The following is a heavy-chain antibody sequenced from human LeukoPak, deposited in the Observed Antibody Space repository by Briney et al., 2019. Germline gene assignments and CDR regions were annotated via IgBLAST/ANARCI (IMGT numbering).Heavy chain of an antibody. Sequence: SETLSLTCTVSGGSISSYYWSWIRQPPGKGLEWIGYISYSGSTNFNPSLKSRVTISVDTSKNQFSLKLSSVTAADTAVYYCARDSYYYDSSGYYGAFDIWGQGTMVTVSS. V-gene: IGHV4-59*01. CDR3: ARDSYYYDSSGYYGAFDI. CDR1: GGSISSYY. CDR2: ISYSGST. J-gene: IGHJ3*02. D-gene: IGHD3-22*01.